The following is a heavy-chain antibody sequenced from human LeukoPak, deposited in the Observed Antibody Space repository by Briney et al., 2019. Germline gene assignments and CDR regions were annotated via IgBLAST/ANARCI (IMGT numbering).Heavy chain of an antibody. CDR1: GFTFSSYE. V-gene: IGHV3-48*03. J-gene: IGHJ5*02. D-gene: IGHD3-10*01. CDR3: ARINIRWFDP. Sequence: PGGSLRLSCAASGFTFSSYEMNWVRQAPGKGLEWISYIGSGGSTIYNADSVKGRFTISRDNAKNSLYLQMNSLRAEDTAVYYCARINIRWFDPWGQGTLVTVSP. CDR2: IGSGGSTI.